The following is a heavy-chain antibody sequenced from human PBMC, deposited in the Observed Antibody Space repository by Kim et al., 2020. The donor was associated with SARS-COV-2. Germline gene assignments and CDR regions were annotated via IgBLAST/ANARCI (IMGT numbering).Heavy chain of an antibody. V-gene: IGHV3-33*08. CDR3: ARDGYNSERYYFNY. D-gene: IGHD5-12*01. CDR2: IWNDGSNQ. CDR1: GFTFSSSA. J-gene: IGHJ4*02. Sequence: GGSLRLSCAASGFTFSSSAMHWARQTPGKGLEWLALIWNDGSNQYYADSVKGRFTISRDNSKNTLYLQMNSLRADDTAVYYCARDGYNSERYYFNYWGQGTLVTVSS.